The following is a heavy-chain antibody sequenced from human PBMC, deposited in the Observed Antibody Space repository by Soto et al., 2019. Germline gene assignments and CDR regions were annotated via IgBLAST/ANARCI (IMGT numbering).Heavy chain of an antibody. CDR3: ARTRGYDYGDPRGFDY. CDR1: SGSISSSNW. V-gene: IGHV4-4*02. J-gene: IGHJ4*02. CDR2: IYHSGST. Sequence: QVQLQESGPGLVKPSGTLSLTCAVSSGSISSSNWWSWVRQPPGKGLEWIGEIYHSGSTNYNPSLKSQVTISVDKSKNQFSLKLSSVTAADTAVYYCARTRGYDYGDPRGFDYWGQGTLVTVSS. D-gene: IGHD4-17*01.